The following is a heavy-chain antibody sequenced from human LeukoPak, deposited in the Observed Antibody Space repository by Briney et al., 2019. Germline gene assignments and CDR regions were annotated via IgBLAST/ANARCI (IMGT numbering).Heavy chain of an antibody. CDR3: ARDGASITMIVVVISYFDY. CDR1: GFTFSSYS. CDR2: ISNSSSYI. V-gene: IGHV3-21*01. D-gene: IGHD3-22*01. J-gene: IGHJ4*02. Sequence: GGSLRLSCAASGFTFSSYSMNWVRQAPGTGLEWISSISNSSSYIYYADSVKGRFTISRDNAKNSLYLQMNSLRAEDTAVYYCARDGASITMIVVVISYFDYWGQGTLVTVSS.